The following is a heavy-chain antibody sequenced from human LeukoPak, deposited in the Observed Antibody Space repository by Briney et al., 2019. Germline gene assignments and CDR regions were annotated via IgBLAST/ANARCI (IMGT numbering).Heavy chain of an antibody. D-gene: IGHD3-10*01. V-gene: IGHV3-7*01. J-gene: IGHJ4*02. CDR3: VKVAKYYYGSETYYFFEH. CDR1: GFTFTTYW. Sequence: GGSLRLSCAASGFTFTTYWMVWVRKFPGKGLEWVANINQDGTEKYSVDCVKGRFTISRDNAKSSLYLQMNSLRVEDTAIYYCVKVAKYYYGSETYYFFEHWGQGTPVTASS. CDR2: INQDGTEK.